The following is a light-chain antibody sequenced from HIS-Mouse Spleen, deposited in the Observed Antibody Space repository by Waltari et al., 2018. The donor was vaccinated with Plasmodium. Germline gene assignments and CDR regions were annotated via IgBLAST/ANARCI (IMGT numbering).Light chain of an antibody. CDR3: QSADSSGTPNWV. J-gene: IGLJ3*02. CDR2: KDS. V-gene: IGLV3-25*03. CDR1: ALPKQY. Sequence: SYELTQPPSVSVSPGQTARITCPGAALPKQYAFCYQQKPGQAPVLVIYKDSERPSGIPERFSGSSSGTTVTLTISGVQAEDEADYYCQSADSSGTPNWVFGGGTKLTVL.